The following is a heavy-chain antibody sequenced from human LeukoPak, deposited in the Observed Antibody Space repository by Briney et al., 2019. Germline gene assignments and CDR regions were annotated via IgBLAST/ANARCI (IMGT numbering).Heavy chain of an antibody. CDR3: AREIGGGDYYYYYYMDV. J-gene: IGHJ6*03. Sequence: PGGSLRLSCAASGFTFSSYAMSWVRQAPGKGLEWVSTFSGSGLSTYYADSVKGRFTISRDNAKNSLYLQMNSLRAEDTAVYYCAREIGGGDYYYYYYMDVWGKGTTVSVSS. CDR2: FSGSGLST. V-gene: IGHV3-23*01. D-gene: IGHD2-21*02. CDR1: GFTFSSYA.